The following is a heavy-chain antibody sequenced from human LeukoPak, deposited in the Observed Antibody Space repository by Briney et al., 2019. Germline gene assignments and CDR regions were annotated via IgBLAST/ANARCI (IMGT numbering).Heavy chain of an antibody. CDR1: GVSISSYY. J-gene: IGHJ4*02. D-gene: IGHD5-12*01. V-gene: IGHV4-59*01. CDR3: ARVTGYDWESFYDY. CDR2: IYYSGST. Sequence: SETLSLTCTVSGVSISSYYWSWIRQPPGKGLEWIGYIYYSGSTNYNPSLKSRVTISVDTSKNQFSLKLRSVTAADTAVYYCARVTGYDWESFYDYWGQGILVTVSS.